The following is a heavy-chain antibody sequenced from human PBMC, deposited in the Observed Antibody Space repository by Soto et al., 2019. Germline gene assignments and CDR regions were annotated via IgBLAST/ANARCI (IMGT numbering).Heavy chain of an antibody. V-gene: IGHV1-69*06. CDR1: GGTFSSYA. CDR3: ARERRLGPRGSYYYGMDV. J-gene: IGHJ6*02. D-gene: IGHD3-16*01. CDR2: IIPIFGTA. Sequence: SVKVSCKASGGTFSSYAISWVRQAPGQGLEWMGGIIPIFGTANYAQKFQGRVTITADKSTSTAYMELSSLRSEDTAVYYCARERRLGPRGSYYYGMDVWRQRTTVTVSS.